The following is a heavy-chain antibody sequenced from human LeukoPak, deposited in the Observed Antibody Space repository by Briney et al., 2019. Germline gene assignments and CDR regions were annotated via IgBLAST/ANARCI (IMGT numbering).Heavy chain of an antibody. CDR3: ARASSGYYYWEGVDAFDI. J-gene: IGHJ3*02. CDR2: IYYSGST. Sequence: SETLSLTCTVSGGSISSGGYCWSWIRQHPGKGLEWIGYIYYSGSTYYNPSLKSRVTISVDTSKNQFSLKLSSVTAADTAVYYCARASSGYYYWEGVDAFDIWGQGTMVTVSS. D-gene: IGHD3-22*01. CDR1: GGSISSGGYC. V-gene: IGHV4-31*03.